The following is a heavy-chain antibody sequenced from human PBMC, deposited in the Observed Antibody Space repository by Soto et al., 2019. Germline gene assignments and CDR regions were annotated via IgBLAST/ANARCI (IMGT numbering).Heavy chain of an antibody. CDR1: GFSLTTSGVG. CDR3: AHRVLRRVFGVVTTTAIYFDF. V-gene: IGHV2-5*02. Sequence: QITLNESGPTVVRPTETLTLTCRFSGFSLTTSGVGVGWIRQSPGKAPEWLALIYWDDDKRYSASLKSRLTITKDTSKNQLVLTVSDLDPTDTATYYCAHRVLRRVFGVVTTTAIYFDFWGQGTTVAVSS. CDR2: IYWDDDK. J-gene: IGHJ4*02. D-gene: IGHD3-3*01.